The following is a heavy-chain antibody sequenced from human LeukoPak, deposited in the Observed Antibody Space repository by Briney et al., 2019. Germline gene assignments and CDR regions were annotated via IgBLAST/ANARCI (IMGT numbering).Heavy chain of an antibody. CDR3: ARELPREVTLDY. J-gene: IGHJ4*01. CDR2: INTDGIST. D-gene: IGHD2-21*02. V-gene: IGHV3-74*03. Sequence: GGSLTLSCALSGFTFIRYGMQCVRQAPERGLAWVSRINTDGISTTYADSEKGRFNIPRDNAKNTLYLQMNSLRAEDTAVYYCARELPREVTLDYWGQGTLVTVSS. CDR1: GFTFIRYG.